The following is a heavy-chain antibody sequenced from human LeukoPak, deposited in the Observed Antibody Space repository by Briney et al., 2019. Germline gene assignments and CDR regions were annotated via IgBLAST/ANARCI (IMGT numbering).Heavy chain of an antibody. CDR2: INQDGSAR. V-gene: IGHV3-7*01. J-gene: IGHJ4*02. Sequence: GGSLRLSCAASGFTFSSYRMIWVRQAPGKGLEWVANINQDGSARYSVDSVKGRFTISRDNAKNSLYLQMNSLRAEDTAVYYCASKQGDYWGQGTLVTVSS. CDR1: GFTFSSYR. CDR3: ASKQGDY.